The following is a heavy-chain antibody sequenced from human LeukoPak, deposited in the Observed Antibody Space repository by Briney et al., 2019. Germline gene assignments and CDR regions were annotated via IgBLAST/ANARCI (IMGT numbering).Heavy chain of an antibody. CDR2: IIPILGIA. CDR1: GGTFSSYA. Sequence: GASVKVSCKASGGTFSSYAISWVRQAPGQGLEWMGRIIPILGIANYAQKFQGRVTITADKSTSTAYMELSSLRSEDTAVYYCASGEDNWNYPRNARPPSYFDYWGKGPLVTVSS. J-gene: IGHJ4*02. CDR3: ASGEDNWNYPRNARPPSYFDY. D-gene: IGHD1-7*01. V-gene: IGHV1-69*04.